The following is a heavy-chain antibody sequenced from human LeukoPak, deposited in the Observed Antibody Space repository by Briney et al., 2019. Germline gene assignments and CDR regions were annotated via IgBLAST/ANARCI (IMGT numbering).Heavy chain of an antibody. D-gene: IGHD3-22*01. CDR3: AKGFYDSSGYYFVGGVLLWSPFDY. J-gene: IGHJ4*02. V-gene: IGHV3-30*02. CDR2: TRYDGSNK. CDR1: GFTFSSYG. Sequence: GGSLRLSCAASGFTFSSYGMHWVRQAPGKGLEWVAFTRYDGSNKYYADSVKGRFTISRDNSKNTLYLQMNSLRAEDTAVYYCAKGFYDSSGYYFVGGVLLWSPFDYWGQGTLVTVSS.